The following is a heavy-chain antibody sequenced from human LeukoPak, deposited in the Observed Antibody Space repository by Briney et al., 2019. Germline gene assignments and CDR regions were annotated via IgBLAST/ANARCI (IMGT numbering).Heavy chain of an antibody. CDR3: AREELVVVVAARGFDY. V-gene: IGHV4-34*01. D-gene: IGHD2-15*01. CDR1: GGSFSGYY. CDR2: INHSGST. J-gene: IGHJ4*02. Sequence: SETLSLTCAVYGGSFSGYYWSWIRQPPGKGLEWIGEINHSGSTNYNPSLKSRVTISVDTSKNQFSLKLSSVTAADTAVYYCAREELVVVVAARGFDYWGQGTLVTVSS.